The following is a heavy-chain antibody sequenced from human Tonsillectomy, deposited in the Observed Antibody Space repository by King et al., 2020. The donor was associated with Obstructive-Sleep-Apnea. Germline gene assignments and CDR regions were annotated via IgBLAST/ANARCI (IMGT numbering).Heavy chain of an antibody. CDR3: ARDYGGYGMDV. CDR2: INHSGST. CDR1: GESFSGFY. V-gene: IGHV4-34*01. J-gene: IGHJ6*02. Sequence: VQLQQWGAGLLKPSETLSLTCAVYGESFSGFYWSWIRQPPGKGLEWIGEINHSGSTNYNPSLKSRVTISVDTSKNQFSLKLSSVTAADTAVYYCARDYGGYGMDVWGQGTTVTVSS. D-gene: IGHD4-23*01.